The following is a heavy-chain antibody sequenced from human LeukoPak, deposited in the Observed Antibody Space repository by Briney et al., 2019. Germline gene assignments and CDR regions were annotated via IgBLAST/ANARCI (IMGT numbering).Heavy chain of an antibody. V-gene: IGHV1-2*04. CDR3: ARATGGRTPFLRGGYCSGGSCYNNWFDP. J-gene: IGHJ5*02. CDR2: INPNSGGT. CDR1: GYTFTGYY. D-gene: IGHD2-15*01. Sequence: ASVKVSCKASGYTFTGYYMHWVRQAPGQGLEWMGRINPNSGGTNYAQKFQGWVTMTRDTSISTAYMELSRLRSDDTAVYYCARATGGRTPFLRGGYCSGGSCYNNWFDPWGQGTLVTVSS.